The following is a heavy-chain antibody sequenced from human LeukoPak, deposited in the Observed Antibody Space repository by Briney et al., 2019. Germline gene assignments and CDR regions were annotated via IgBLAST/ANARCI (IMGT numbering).Heavy chain of an antibody. V-gene: IGHV1-46*01. J-gene: IGHJ6*02. CDR2: INPSGGST. D-gene: IGHD2-15*01. Sequence: ASVKVSCKASGYTFTSYYMHWVRQAPGQGLEWMGIINPSGGSTSYAQKFQGRVTMTRDTSTSTVYMELSSLRSEDTAVYYCARDRGSLKGGYCSGGSCPLNYYGMDVWGQGTTVTVSS. CDR1: GYTFTSYY. CDR3: ARDRGSLKGGYCSGGSCPLNYYGMDV.